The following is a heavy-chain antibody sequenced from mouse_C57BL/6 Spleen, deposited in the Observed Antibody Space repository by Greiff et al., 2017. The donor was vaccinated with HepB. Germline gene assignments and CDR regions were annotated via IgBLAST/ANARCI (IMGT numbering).Heavy chain of an antibody. J-gene: IGHJ1*03. V-gene: IGHV1-81*01. D-gene: IGHD2-1*01. CDR3: AREGGNYRYWYFDV. Sequence: QVQLQQSGAELARPGASVKLSCKASGYTFTSYGISWVKQRTGQGLEWIGEIYPRSGNNYYNEKFKGKATLTADKSSSTAYMELRSLTSEDSAVYFCAREGGNYRYWYFDVWGTGTTVTVSS. CDR2: IYPRSGNN. CDR1: GYTFTSYG.